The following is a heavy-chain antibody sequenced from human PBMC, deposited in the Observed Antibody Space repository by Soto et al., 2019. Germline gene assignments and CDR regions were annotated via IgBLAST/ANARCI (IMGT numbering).Heavy chain of an antibody. J-gene: IGHJ6*02. Sequence: ASVKVSCKASGYTFTSYGLSWVRQAPGQGLEWKGWISVSNGNTNYAQKLHGRVTMTTDTSTSTAYMELRSLRPDDTAVYYCARGGYCTSSSCYEDYYHGMDVWGQGTTVTVSS. CDR3: ARGGYCTSSSCYEDYYHGMDV. CDR1: GYTFTSYG. CDR2: ISVSNGNT. D-gene: IGHD2-2*01. V-gene: IGHV1-18*04.